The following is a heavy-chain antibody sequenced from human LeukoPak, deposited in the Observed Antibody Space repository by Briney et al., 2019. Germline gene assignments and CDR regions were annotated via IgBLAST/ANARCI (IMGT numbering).Heavy chain of an antibody. CDR3: ARVRGEAFDI. J-gene: IGHJ3*02. Sequence: PSETLSLTCTVSGDSISSGGYYWSWIRQHPGKGLEWIGYIYYSGSTYYNPSLKSRVTISVDTSKNQFSLKLSSVTAADTAVYYCARVRGEAFDIWGQGTMVTVSS. CDR2: IYYSGST. CDR1: GDSISSGGYY. V-gene: IGHV4-31*03.